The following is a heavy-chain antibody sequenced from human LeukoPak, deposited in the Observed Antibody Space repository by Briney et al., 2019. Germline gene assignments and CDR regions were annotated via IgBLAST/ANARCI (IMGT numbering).Heavy chain of an antibody. D-gene: IGHD4-23*01. J-gene: IGHJ4*02. V-gene: IGHV3-23*01. CDR3: AKVMITVVTTSKLDS. CDR2: ISGSDGST. CDR1: GFTFSSYA. Sequence: PGGSLRLSCAASGFTFSSYAMSWVRQAPGKGLEWVSAISGSDGSTYYADSVKGRFTISRDNSKNTLYLQMNNLRTDDTAFYYCAKVMITVVTTSKLDSWGQGTLVTVSS.